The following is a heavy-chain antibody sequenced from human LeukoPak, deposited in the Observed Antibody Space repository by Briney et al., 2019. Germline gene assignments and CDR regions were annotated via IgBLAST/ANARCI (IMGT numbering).Heavy chain of an antibody. Sequence: SETLSLTCSVSGDSISSYYWSWIRQPPGKGLEWIGYVHYTGSTNYSPSLKSRVTISVDTSKNQFSLRLTFVTAADTAVYYCARDVYDSSGYYLLGDNWGQGTLVTVSS. CDR1: GDSISSYY. D-gene: IGHD3-22*01. V-gene: IGHV4-59*01. CDR2: VHYTGST. CDR3: ARDVYDSSGYYLLGDN. J-gene: IGHJ4*02.